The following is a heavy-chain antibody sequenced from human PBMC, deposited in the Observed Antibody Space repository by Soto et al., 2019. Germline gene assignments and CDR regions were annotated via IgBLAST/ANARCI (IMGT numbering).Heavy chain of an antibody. J-gene: IGHJ4*02. CDR1: GFTFSSYA. D-gene: IGHD6-19*01. CDR2: ISSSSGAI. Sequence: GGSLRLSCAASGFTFSSYAMNWVRQAPGKGLEWVSYISSSSGAIYYADSVKGRFTISRDNAKNSLYLQINSLRAEDTAVYYCARSGGSSGWYDYWGQGTLVTVSS. V-gene: IGHV3-48*01. CDR3: ARSGGSSGWYDY.